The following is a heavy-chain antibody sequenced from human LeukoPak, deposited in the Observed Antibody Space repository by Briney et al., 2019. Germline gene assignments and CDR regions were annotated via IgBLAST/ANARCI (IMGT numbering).Heavy chain of an antibody. J-gene: IGHJ4*02. V-gene: IGHV1-8*01. CDR1: GYTFTSYD. D-gene: IGHD2-2*01. CDR2: MKPNSGNT. CDR3: ARTDCSSTSCLSSRY. Sequence: ASVKVSCKASGYTFTSYDINWVRQATGQGLKWMGWMKPNSGNTGYAQKFQGRVTMTRNTSISTAYMELSSLRSEDTAVYYCARTDCSSTSCLSSRYWGQGTLVTVSS.